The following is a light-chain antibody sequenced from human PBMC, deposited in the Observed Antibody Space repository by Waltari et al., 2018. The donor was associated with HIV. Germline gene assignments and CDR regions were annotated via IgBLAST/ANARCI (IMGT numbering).Light chain of an antibody. CDR3: SSYAGSNNYV. CDR1: SSDVGGYNY. J-gene: IGLJ1*01. CDR2: EVS. Sequence: QSALTQPPSASGSPGQSVPISCTGTSSDVGGYNYVSWYQQHPGEAPKFMIYEVSKRPSGVPDRLFGSKAGNTASLTVSGLQAEDEADYYCSSYAGSNNYVFGTGTKVTVL. V-gene: IGLV2-8*01.